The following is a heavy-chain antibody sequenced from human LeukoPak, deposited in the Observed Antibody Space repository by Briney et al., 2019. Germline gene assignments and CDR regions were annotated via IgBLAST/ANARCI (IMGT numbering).Heavy chain of an antibody. CDR1: GYTFTGYY. Sequence: ASVKVSCKASGYTFTGYYMHWVRQAPGQGLEWMGWINPNSGGTNYAQKFQGRVTMTRDTSISTAYMELSRLRSDDTAVYYCARETGDGYRDAFDIWGQGTMVTVSS. J-gene: IGHJ3*02. CDR3: ARETGDGYRDAFDI. CDR2: INPNSGGT. D-gene: IGHD5-24*01. V-gene: IGHV1-2*02.